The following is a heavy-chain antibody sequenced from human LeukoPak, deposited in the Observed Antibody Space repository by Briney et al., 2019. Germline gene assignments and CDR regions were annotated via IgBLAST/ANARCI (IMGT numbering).Heavy chain of an antibody. CDR1: GGTFSSYA. CDR3: SRARPEDRSGCHGSYYYMDV. Sequence: SVKVSCKASGGTFSSYAISWVRQAPGQGLEWMGGIIPIFGTANYAQKFQGRVTITTDESTSTAYMELSSLRSQDPAVYYFSRARPEDRSGCHGSYYYMDVWGKGTTVTVSS. V-gene: IGHV1-69*05. CDR2: IIPIFGTA. J-gene: IGHJ6*03. D-gene: IGHD3-22*01.